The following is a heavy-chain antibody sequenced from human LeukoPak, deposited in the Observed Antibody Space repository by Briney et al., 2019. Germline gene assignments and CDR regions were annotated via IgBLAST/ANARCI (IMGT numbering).Heavy chain of an antibody. CDR3: AREQDSSSFWYFDL. V-gene: IGHV1-3*01. CDR2: INAGNGNT. CDR1: GYTFTSYA. Sequence: ASVKVSCKASGYTFTSYAMHWVRQAPGQRLEWMGWINAGNGNTKYSQKFQGRVTITKDTSASTAYMELSSLRSEDTAVYYCAREQDSSSFWYFDLWGRGTLVTVSS. D-gene: IGHD6-13*01. J-gene: IGHJ2*01.